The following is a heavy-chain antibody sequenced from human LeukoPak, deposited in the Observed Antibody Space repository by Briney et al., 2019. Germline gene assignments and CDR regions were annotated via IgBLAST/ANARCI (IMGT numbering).Heavy chain of an antibody. J-gene: IGHJ4*02. CDR3: AKTREGGYSYGYDADY. V-gene: IGHV3-30*18. Sequence: PGGSLRLSCAASEFTFSYYAMHWVRQAPGKGLEWVAVISYDGSNKYYADSVKGRFTISRDNSKNTLYLQMNSLRAEDTAVYYCAKTREGGYSYGYDADYWGQGTLVTVSS. CDR1: EFTFSYYA. D-gene: IGHD5-18*01. CDR2: ISYDGSNK.